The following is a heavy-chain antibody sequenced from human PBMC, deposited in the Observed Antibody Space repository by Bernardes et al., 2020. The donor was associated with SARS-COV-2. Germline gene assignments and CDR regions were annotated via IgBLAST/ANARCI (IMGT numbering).Heavy chain of an antibody. V-gene: IGHV1-18*04. CDR3: SRDRPNFRPSTTTLDY. CDR1: GYLFSTYG. CDR2: ISAYNKDT. Sequence: ASVKVSCKTSGYLFSTYGLAWVRQAPGQGLEWLGWISAYNKDTNIAQKFQGRVTMTTDTSTNTAYMELRSLRPDDPAVYYCSRDRPNFRPSTTTLDYWGQGTLVTVSS. J-gene: IGHJ4*02. D-gene: IGHD1-1*01.